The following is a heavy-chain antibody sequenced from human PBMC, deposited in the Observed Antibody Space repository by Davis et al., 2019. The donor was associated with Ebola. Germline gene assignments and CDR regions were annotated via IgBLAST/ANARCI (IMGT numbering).Heavy chain of an antibody. D-gene: IGHD1-26*01. J-gene: IGHJ4*02. V-gene: IGHV1-69*13. CDR3: AGGWEDFDY. CDR2: IIPIFGTA. CDR1: GGTFSTYS. Sequence: SVKVSCKVSGGTFSTYSISWVRQAPGQGLEWMGGIIPIFGTANYAQKFQGRVTITADESTSTAYMELSSLRSEDTAVYYCAGGWEDFDYWGQGTLVTVSS.